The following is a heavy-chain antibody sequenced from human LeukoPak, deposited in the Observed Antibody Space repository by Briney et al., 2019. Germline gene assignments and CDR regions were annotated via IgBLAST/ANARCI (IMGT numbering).Heavy chain of an antibody. CDR1: GFTFSSYS. J-gene: IGHJ4*02. CDR2: ISSSSSYI. CDR3: ARGVIFGNFISF. D-gene: IGHD1-1*01. V-gene: IGHV3-21*01. Sequence: GGSLRLSCAASGFTFSSYSMNWVRQAPGKGLEWVSSISSSSSYIYYTDSVKGRFTVSRDNAKNSLFLQMNSLRAGDTAVYYCARGVIFGNFISFWGQGTLVTVSS.